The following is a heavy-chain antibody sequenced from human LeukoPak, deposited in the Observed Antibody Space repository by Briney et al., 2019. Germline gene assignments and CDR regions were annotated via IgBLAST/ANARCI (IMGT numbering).Heavy chain of an antibody. CDR2: IYNSGST. CDR3: ARAIWYGSGTTAFDS. D-gene: IGHD3-10*01. V-gene: IGHV4-4*07. CDR1: GGSISSNY. J-gene: IGHJ4*02. Sequence: SETLSLTCTVPGGSISSNYWSWIRQPAGKGLEWIGRIYNSGSTNYNTNYNPSLSSRATMSVDTSKKQFSLKLNSVTAADTAVYFCARAIWYGSGTTAFDSWGQGTLVTVSS.